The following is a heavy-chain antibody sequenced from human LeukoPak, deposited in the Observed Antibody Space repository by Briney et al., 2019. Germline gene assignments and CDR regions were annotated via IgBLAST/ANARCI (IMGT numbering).Heavy chain of an antibody. CDR1: GFTFSSYG. Sequence: PGGSLRLSCAASGFTFSSYGMHWVRQAPGKGLEWVAVTSYDGSNKYYADSVKGRFTISRDNSKNTLYLQMNSLRAEDTAVYYCARNFYDSSGYYRIDSWGQGTLVTVSS. CDR3: ARNFYDSSGYYRIDS. J-gene: IGHJ4*02. D-gene: IGHD3-22*01. CDR2: TSYDGSNK. V-gene: IGHV3-30*03.